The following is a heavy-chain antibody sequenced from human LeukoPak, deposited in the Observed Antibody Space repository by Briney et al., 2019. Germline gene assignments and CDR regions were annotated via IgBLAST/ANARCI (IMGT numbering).Heavy chain of an antibody. CDR2: MTNSGENT. CDR1: GFTFSSYF. Sequence: GGSLRLSCEASGFTFSSYFMQWVRQTPGKGLEWVGIMTNSGENTFYGEAVKGRFTISRDNSQNTLYLQMNSLRPEDTAVYYCAKGGASVTRYVDYWGQGTLVTVSS. J-gene: IGHJ4*02. CDR3: AKGGASVTRYVDY. V-gene: IGHV3-30*02. D-gene: IGHD4-17*01.